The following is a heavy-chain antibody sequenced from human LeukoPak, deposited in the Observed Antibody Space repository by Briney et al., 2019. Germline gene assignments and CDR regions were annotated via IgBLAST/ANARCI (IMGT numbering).Heavy chain of an antibody. Sequence: PSETLSLTCTVSGGSISSYYWSWIRQPAGKGLEWIGRISTSGSANYKPSLKSRVTMSVDTSRNQFSLRLSSVTAADTAVYYCARVTHSSGWVFDYWGQGTLVTVSS. J-gene: IGHJ4*02. CDR1: GGSISSYY. CDR2: ISTSGSA. D-gene: IGHD6-19*01. CDR3: ARVTHSSGWVFDY. V-gene: IGHV4-4*07.